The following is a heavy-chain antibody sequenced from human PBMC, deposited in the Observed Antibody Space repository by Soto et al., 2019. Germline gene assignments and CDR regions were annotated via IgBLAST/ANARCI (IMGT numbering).Heavy chain of an antibody. Sequence: SETRSLTCSVSGGSISGDDHYCTLIRQPPGKGLERIRCIYYAGTTNYTPSLKCRITVSIDSSNNQFPLNLSPVTAADTALEYGARQRRGGYWCATWGKGTRVTVSS. CDR3: ARQRRGGYWCAT. CDR1: GGSISGDDHY. J-gene: IGHJ5*02. V-gene: IGHV4-30-4*01. CDR2: IYYAGTT.